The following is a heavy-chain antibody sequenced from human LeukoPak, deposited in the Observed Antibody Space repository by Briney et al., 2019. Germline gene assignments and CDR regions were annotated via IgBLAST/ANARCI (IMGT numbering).Heavy chain of an antibody. D-gene: IGHD3-10*01. CDR2: IYYSGST. CDR1: GGSISSGDYY. V-gene: IGHV4-30-4*01. Sequence: SQTLSLTCTVSGGSISSGDYYWSCVRQPPGKGLEWIGYIYYSGSTYYNPSLKSRVTISIDTSKNHFSLKLSSVTAADTAVYYCARDASSGYYGMDVWGQGTTVTVSS. J-gene: IGHJ6*02. CDR3: ARDASSGYYGMDV.